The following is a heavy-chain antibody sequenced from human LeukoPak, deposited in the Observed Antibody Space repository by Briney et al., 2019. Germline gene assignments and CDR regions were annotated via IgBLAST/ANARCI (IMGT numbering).Heavy chain of an antibody. D-gene: IGHD4-17*01. CDR3: ARERPYGFDP. J-gene: IGHJ5*02. CDR1: GYTFTGYY. CDR2: MNPNSGNT. V-gene: IGHV1-8*02. Sequence: ASVKVSCKASGYTFTGYYMHWVRQATGQGLEWMGWMNPNSGNTGYAQKFQGRVTMTRNTSISTAYMELSSLRSEDTAVYYCARERPYGFDPWGQGTLVTVSS.